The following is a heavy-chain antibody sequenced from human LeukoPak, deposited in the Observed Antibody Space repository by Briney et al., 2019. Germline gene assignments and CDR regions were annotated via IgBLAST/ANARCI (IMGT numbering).Heavy chain of an antibody. CDR1: GFTFSSYG. Sequence: GALRLSCAASGFTFSSYGMSWVRQAPGKGLEWVSSITSTSSYIYYAASLKGRFTISRDNAKNSLYLQMNSLRAEDTAVYYCARGATREMFDYWGQGTLVTVSS. CDR3: ARGATREMFDY. D-gene: IGHD1-26*01. CDR2: ITSTSSYI. J-gene: IGHJ4*02. V-gene: IGHV3-21*01.